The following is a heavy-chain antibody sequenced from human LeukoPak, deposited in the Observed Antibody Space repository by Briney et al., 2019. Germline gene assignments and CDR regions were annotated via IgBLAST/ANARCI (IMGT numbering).Heavy chain of an antibody. CDR2: ISAYNGNT. Sequence: GASVKVSCKASGYTFTSYGISWVRQAPGQGLEWMGWISAYNGNTNYAQKLQGRVTMTTDTSTSTAYMELRSLRSDDTAVYYCARAVHVRFGDLLSSEYYFDYWGQGTLVTVSS. D-gene: IGHD3-10*01. V-gene: IGHV1-18*01. CDR3: ARAVHVRFGDLLSSEYYFDY. J-gene: IGHJ4*02. CDR1: GYTFTSYG.